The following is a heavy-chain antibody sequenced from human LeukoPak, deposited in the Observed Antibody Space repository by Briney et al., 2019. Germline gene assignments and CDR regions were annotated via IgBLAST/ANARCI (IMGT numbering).Heavy chain of an antibody. D-gene: IGHD3-10*01. Sequence: GGSLRLSCAASGFTFSSYAMSWVRQAPGKGLEWVSAISGSGGSTYYADSVKGRFTISRDNSKNTLYLQMNSLRAEDTAVYYCARGGEEDTAADVLLWFGELPPLYYYYYGMDVWGQGTTVTVSS. CDR2: ISGSGGST. V-gene: IGHV3-23*01. CDR1: GFTFSSYA. CDR3: ARGGEEDTAADVLLWFGELPPLYYYYYGMDV. J-gene: IGHJ6*02.